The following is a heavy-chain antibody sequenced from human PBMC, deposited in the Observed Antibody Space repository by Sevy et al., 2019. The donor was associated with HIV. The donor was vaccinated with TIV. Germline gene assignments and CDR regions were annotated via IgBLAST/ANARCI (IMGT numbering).Heavy chain of an antibody. J-gene: IGHJ3*02. CDR2: INANNGGT. Sequence: ASVKVSCKSSGYTFTGYYMHWVRQAPGQGLEWMGWINANNGGTNYAQRSQGRVTMTRDTSITTAYMELSRLTSDDTAVYYCTRQDSSASDIWGQGTVVTVSS. V-gene: IGHV1-2*02. CDR1: GYTFTGYY. CDR3: TRQDSSASDI. D-gene: IGHD2-15*01.